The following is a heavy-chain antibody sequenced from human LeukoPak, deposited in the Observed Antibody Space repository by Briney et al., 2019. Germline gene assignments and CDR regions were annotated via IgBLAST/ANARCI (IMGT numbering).Heavy chain of an antibody. V-gene: IGHV3-30*02. CDR3: AKDFRGITISYYFDY. J-gene: IGHJ4*02. CDR1: GFTFSSYG. D-gene: IGHD3-9*01. Sequence: PGGSLRLSCAASGFTFSSYGMHWVRQAPGKGLEWVAFIRYDGSNKYYADSVKGRFTISRDNSKNTLYLQMNSLRAEGTAVYYCAKDFRGITISYYFDYWGQGTLVTVSS. CDR2: IRYDGSNK.